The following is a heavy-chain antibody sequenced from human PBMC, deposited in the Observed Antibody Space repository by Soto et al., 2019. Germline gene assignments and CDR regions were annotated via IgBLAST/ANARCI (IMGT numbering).Heavy chain of an antibody. CDR2: ISGSGGST. V-gene: IGHV3-23*01. CDR3: AKCPSGYRYGNGGLCDFDY. Sequence: EVQLLESGGGLVQPGGSLRLSCAASGFTFSSYAMSWVRQAPGKGLEWVSAISGSGGSTYYPDSVRGRFTTSRANSRNTLYLQMSSLRAGDTAVNYCAKCPSGYRYGNGGLCDFDYWGREPWSPSPQ. D-gene: IGHD5-18*01. CDR1: GFTFSSYA. J-gene: IGHJ4*02.